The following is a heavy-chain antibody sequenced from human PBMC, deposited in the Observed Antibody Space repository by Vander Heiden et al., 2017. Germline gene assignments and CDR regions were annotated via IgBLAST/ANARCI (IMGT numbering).Heavy chain of an antibody. V-gene: IGHV1-69*01. D-gene: IGHD2-8*01. Sequence: QVQLVQSGAEVKKPGSSVKVSCKASGGTFSSYAISWVRQAPGQGLEWMGGIIPIFGTANYAQKFQGRVTITADESTSKAYMELSSLRSEDTAVYYCARDAGYRCTNGVCYYEGGWFDPWGQGTLVTVSS. CDR1: GGTFSSYA. CDR2: IIPIFGTA. J-gene: IGHJ5*02. CDR3: ARDAGYRCTNGVCYYEGGWFDP.